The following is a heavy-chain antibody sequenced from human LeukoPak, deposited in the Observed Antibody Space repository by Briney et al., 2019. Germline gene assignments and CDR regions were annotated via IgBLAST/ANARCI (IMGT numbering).Heavy chain of an antibody. J-gene: IGHJ4*02. CDR1: GYSFTGYY. Sequence: ASVKVSCKASGYSFTGYYMHWVRQAPGQGLEWMGWLSPNSGGTNFAQRFQGRVTLTRDTSISTAYMELTRLTSDDTAVYYCAREGYCSSSSCPSDYWGQGTLVTVSS. CDR3: AREGYCSSSSCPSDY. CDR2: LSPNSGGT. D-gene: IGHD2-2*01. V-gene: IGHV1-2*02.